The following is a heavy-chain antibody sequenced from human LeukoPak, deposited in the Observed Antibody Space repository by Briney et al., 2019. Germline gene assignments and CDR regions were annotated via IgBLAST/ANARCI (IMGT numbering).Heavy chain of an antibody. V-gene: IGHV4-59*01. CDR1: GGSISSYY. CDR3: ARGELDYYYCGMDV. D-gene: IGHD3-10*01. CDR2: IYYSGST. Sequence: SETLSLTCTVSGGSISSYYWSWIRQPPGKGLEWIGYIYYSGSTNYNPSLKSRVTISVDTSKNQFSLKLSSVTAADTAVYYCARGELDYYYCGMDVWGQGTTVTVSS. J-gene: IGHJ6*02.